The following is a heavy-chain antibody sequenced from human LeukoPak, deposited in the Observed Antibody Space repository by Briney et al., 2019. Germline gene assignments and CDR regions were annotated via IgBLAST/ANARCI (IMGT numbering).Heavy chain of an antibody. D-gene: IGHD3-10*01. CDR3: VRDSDHAPDY. J-gene: IGHJ4*02. CDR2: IDVYNGHT. Sequence: ALVRVSCTTSGYIFTNYGVSWVRQAPGQGLEWMGWIDVYNGHTIYAQEFQGRVTLTTDTSTSTAHMDLRSLRSDDTAVYYCVRDSDHAPDYWGQGTLVTVSS. CDR1: GYIFTNYG. V-gene: IGHV1-18*01.